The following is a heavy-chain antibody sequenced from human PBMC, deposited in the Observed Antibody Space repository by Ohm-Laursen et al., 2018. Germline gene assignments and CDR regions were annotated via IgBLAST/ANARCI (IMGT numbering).Heavy chain of an antibody. V-gene: IGHV3-23*01. CDR1: GFSFCNFS. D-gene: IGHD4-11*01. CDR3: AKDMTATNNHWDGFHV. J-gene: IGHJ3*01. Sequence: SLSLSCTASGFSFCNFSMNWFCQAPGPGLEWVSSVGGRGDDRDYAESVKGRFIVSRDNSKNILFLQLNSLRAEDTAVYFCAKDMTATNNHWDGFHVWGQGTMVTVSS. CDR2: VGGRGDDR.